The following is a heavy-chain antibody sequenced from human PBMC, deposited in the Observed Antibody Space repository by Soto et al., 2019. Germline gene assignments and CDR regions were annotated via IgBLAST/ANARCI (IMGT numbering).Heavy chain of an antibody. D-gene: IGHD6-19*01. V-gene: IGHV3-7*03. CDR1: GFTFSSYA. CDR2: IKQDGSEK. CDR3: AREQWLTFDY. J-gene: IGHJ4*02. Sequence: GGSLRLSSAASGFTFSSYAMSWVRQAPGRGLGWVANIKQDGSEKYYVDSVKGRFTISRDNAKNSLYLQMNSLRAEDTAVYYCAREQWLTFDYWGQGTLVTVSS.